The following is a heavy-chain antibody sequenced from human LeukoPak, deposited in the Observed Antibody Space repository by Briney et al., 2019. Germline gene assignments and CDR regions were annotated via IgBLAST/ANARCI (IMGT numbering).Heavy chain of an antibody. Sequence: GASVKVSCKASGYTFTTYNINGVRQAPGRGREGMGWISAENGNTNYAQKFQGRVTMTTDTSTSTVYMELRSLRSDDTAVYYCARVQSSSWGYAFDIWGQGTMVTVSS. D-gene: IGHD6-13*01. CDR3: ARVQSSSWGYAFDI. V-gene: IGHV1-18*01. CDR2: ISAENGNT. J-gene: IGHJ3*02. CDR1: GYTFTTYN.